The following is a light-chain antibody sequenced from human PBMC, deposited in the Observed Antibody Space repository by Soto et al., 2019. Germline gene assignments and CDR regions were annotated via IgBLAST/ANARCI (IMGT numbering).Light chain of an antibody. Sequence: DIQMTQSPSTLSASVGDRVTITCRASQSITGWLAWFQQKPGKAPKLLISKASSLESGVPSRFGGSGSGTEFTLTISSLQPDDFATYYCQQYNSYSEAFGQGTKVDIK. CDR1: QSITGW. CDR2: KAS. V-gene: IGKV1-5*03. CDR3: QQYNSYSEA. J-gene: IGKJ1*01.